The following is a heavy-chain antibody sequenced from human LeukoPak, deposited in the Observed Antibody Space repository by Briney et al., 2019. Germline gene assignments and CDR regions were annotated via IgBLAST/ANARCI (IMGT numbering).Heavy chain of an antibody. CDR3: AKDPGIAVAGSLFDY. D-gene: IGHD6-19*01. Sequence: ASVKVSCKASGYTFTGYYMHWVRQAPGQGLEWMGWINPNSGGTNYAQKFQGRVTMTRDTSISTAYMELSRLRSDDTAVYYCAKDPGIAVAGSLFDYWGQGTLVTVSS. J-gene: IGHJ4*02. V-gene: IGHV1-2*02. CDR2: INPNSGGT. CDR1: GYTFTGYY.